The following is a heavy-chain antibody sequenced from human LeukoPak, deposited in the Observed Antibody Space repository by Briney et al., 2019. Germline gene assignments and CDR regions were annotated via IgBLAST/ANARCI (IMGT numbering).Heavy chain of an antibody. J-gene: IGHJ4*02. Sequence: GGSLRLSCAASGFTFSSYWMHWVRQAPGKGLEWVAVIWYDGSNKYYADSVKGRFTISRDNSKNTLYLQMNSLRAEDTAVYYCARDTAMVGVFDYWGQGTLVTASS. V-gene: IGHV3-33*08. CDR1: GFTFSSYW. D-gene: IGHD5-18*01. CDR3: ARDTAMVGVFDY. CDR2: IWYDGSNK.